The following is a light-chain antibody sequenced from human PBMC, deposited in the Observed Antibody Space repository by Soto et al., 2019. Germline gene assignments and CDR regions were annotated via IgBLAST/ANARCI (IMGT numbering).Light chain of an antibody. CDR1: QSVSSN. J-gene: IGKJ1*01. V-gene: IGKV3-15*01. Sequence: EIVFSQSPATLSLSPGERATLSCRASQSVSSNLAWYQQKPGQAPRLLIYGASTRATGIPARFRGSGSGTEFTLTISSLQSEDFAVYYCQQYYNWRTFGQGANV. CDR2: GAS. CDR3: QQYYNWRT.